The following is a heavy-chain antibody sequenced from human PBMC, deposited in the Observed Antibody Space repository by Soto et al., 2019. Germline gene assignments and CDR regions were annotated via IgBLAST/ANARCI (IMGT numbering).Heavy chain of an antibody. J-gene: IGHJ4*02. D-gene: IGHD3-10*01. Sequence: SETLSLTCTVSGGSISSGGYYWSWIRQHPWKGLEWIGYIYYSGSTYYNPSLKSRVTISVDTSKNQFSLKLSSVTAADTAVYYCARDHMVRGDLDYWGQGTLVTVSS. CDR1: GGSISSGGYY. CDR3: ARDHMVRGDLDY. V-gene: IGHV4-31*03. CDR2: IYYSGST.